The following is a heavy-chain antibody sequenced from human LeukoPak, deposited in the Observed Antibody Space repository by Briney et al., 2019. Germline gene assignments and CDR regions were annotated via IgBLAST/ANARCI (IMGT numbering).Heavy chain of an antibody. CDR1: GFTFRSYG. D-gene: IGHD1-26*01. CDR3: ARDQPDDGSYLFDY. J-gene: IGHJ4*02. CDR2: IWYDGSNK. V-gene: IGHV3-33*01. Sequence: GRSLRLSCAASGFTFRSYGMHWVRQAPGEGLEWVAVIWYDGSNKNYADSVKSRFTISRDNSKNTLYLQMNSLRAEDTAVYYCARDQPDDGSYLFDYWGQGTLVTVSS.